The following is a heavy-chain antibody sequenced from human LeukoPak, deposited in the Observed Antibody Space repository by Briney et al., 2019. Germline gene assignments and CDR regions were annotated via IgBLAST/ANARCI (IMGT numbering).Heavy chain of an antibody. CDR1: GGTFSSYA. V-gene: IGHV1-69*01. CDR2: IIPIFGTA. Sequence: ASVKVSCKASGGTFSSYAISWVRQAPGQGLEWMGGIIPIFGTANYAQKFQGRVMITADESTSTAYMELSSLRSEDTAVYYCAIDRTVTNSDWFDPWGQGTLVTVSS. D-gene: IGHD4-11*01. CDR3: AIDRTVTNSDWFDP. J-gene: IGHJ5*02.